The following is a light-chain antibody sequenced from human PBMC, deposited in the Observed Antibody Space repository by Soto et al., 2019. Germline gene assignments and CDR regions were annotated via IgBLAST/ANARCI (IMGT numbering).Light chain of an antibody. J-gene: IGKJ2*01. V-gene: IGKV3-20*01. CDR3: LQYGSSPHT. Sequence: EILLTQSPGTLSLSPGERATLSCRASQSVRNSYLAWYQQKPGQAPRLLIYGASGRTTGIPDRFSGSGSGTDFTLTISRLEPEHFVVYYYLQYGSSPHTVGQGTKLEI. CDR1: QSVRNSY. CDR2: GAS.